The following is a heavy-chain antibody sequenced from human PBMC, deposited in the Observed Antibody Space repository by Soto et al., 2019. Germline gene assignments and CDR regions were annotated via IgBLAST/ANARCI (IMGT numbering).Heavy chain of an antibody. CDR2: INPSGGST. V-gene: IGHV1-46*01. CDR1: GYTFTSYY. Sequence: QVQLVQSGAEVKKPGASVKVSCKASGYTFTSYYMHWVRQAPGQGLEWMGIINPSGGSTSYAQKFQGRVNMTRDTSTSTVYMELSSLRSEDTAVYYCAREGSIRGHGMDVWGQGTTVTVSS. J-gene: IGHJ6*02. D-gene: IGHD1-26*01. CDR3: AREGSIRGHGMDV.